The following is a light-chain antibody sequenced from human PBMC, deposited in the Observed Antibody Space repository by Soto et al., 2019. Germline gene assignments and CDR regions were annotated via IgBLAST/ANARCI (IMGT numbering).Light chain of an antibody. J-gene: IGKJ4*01. CDR2: KAS. V-gene: IGKV1-5*03. CDR3: QQYEAYPLT. Sequence: DIQLTQSPSTLSASVGDRVTITCRASQSINSWLAWYQQKPGKAPKLLVYKASSLESGVPSRFSGSGSGTEFTLTISTLQPDDFATYYCQQYEAYPLTFGGGPRWRS. CDR1: QSINSW.